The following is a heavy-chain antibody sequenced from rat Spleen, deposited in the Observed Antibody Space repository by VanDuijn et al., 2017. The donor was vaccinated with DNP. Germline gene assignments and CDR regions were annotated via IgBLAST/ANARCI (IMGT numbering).Heavy chain of an antibody. CDR2: ITSGGSNT. CDR3: AKGDTGSFDY. CDR1: GFTFSSFA. Sequence: EVQLVESGGGLVQPGRSLKLSCAASGFTFSSFAMAWVRQAPKKGLEWVATITSGGSNTYYPDSVKGRFTISRDNAKSTLYLQMDSLRSEDTATYYCAKGDTGSFDYWGQGVMVTVSS. D-gene: IGHD4-1*01. V-gene: IGHV5-25*01. J-gene: IGHJ2*01.